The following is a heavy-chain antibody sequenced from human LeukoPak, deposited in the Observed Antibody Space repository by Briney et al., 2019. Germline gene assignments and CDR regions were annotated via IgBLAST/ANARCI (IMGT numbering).Heavy chain of an antibody. Sequence: GGSLRLSCAASGFTVSNNYTSWVRQAPGKGLEWVSVIYSGGTTYYTDSVKGRFTISRDKFKNTLYLQMNSLRAEDTAVYYCARDGCSTTSCYADWGQGTLVTVSS. CDR2: IYSGGTT. J-gene: IGHJ4*02. D-gene: IGHD2-2*01. CDR3: ARDGCSTTSCYAD. V-gene: IGHV3-53*01. CDR1: GFTVSNNY.